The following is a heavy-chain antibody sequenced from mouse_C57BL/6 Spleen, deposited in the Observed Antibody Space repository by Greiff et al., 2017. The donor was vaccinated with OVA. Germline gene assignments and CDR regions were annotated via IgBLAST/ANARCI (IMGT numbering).Heavy chain of an antibody. Sequence: QVQLQQPGAELVKPRASVKLSCKASVYTFTSYWMHWVKQRPGQGLEWIGMIHPNSGSTNYNEKFKSKATLTVDKSSSTAYMQLSSLTSEDSAVYYCARSNPGGSFAYWGQGTLVTVSA. CDR3: ARSNPGGSFAY. D-gene: IGHD2-5*01. CDR2: IHPNSGST. J-gene: IGHJ3*01. CDR1: VYTFTSYW. V-gene: IGHV1-64*01.